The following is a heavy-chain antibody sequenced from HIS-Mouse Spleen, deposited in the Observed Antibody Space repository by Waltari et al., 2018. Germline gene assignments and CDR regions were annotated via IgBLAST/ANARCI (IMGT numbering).Heavy chain of an antibody. CDR3: ARDLGGDYWYFDL. J-gene: IGHJ2*01. V-gene: IGHV4-38-2*02. D-gene: IGHD1-26*01. Sequence: QVQLQESGPGLVKPSETLSLTCTVPGYSISSGYYWGWIRQPPGKGLEWIGSIYHSGSTYYNPSLKSRVTISVDTSKNQFSLKLSSVTAADTAVYYCARDLGGDYWYFDLWGRGTLVTVSS. CDR2: IYHSGST. CDR1: GYSISSGYY.